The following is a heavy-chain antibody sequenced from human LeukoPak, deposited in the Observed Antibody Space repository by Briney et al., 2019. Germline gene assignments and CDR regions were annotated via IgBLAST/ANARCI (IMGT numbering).Heavy chain of an antibody. CDR2: ISGSGGST. Sequence: PGGSLRLSCAASGFTFSSYGMSWVRQAPGKGLEWVSAISGSGGSTYYADSVKGRFTISRDNSKNTLYLQMNSLRAEDTAVYYCAKGLRWRNSGSREDYYFDYWGQGTLVTVSS. CDR3: AKGLRWRNSGSREDYYFDY. V-gene: IGHV3-23*01. D-gene: IGHD4-23*01. J-gene: IGHJ4*02. CDR1: GFTFSSYG.